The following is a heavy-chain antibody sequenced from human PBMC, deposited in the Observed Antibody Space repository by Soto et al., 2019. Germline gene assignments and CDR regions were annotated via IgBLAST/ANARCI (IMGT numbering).Heavy chain of an antibody. D-gene: IGHD6-19*01. CDR1: GYNFPNYY. CDR2: INPSGGST. CDR3: AKDVGPSIAVAGDY. Sequence: ASVKLDWKPSGYNFPNYYMHLVRQAPGQRLEWMGIINPSGGSTSYAQKFQGRFTISRDNSKNTLYLQMNSLRAEDTAVYYCAKDVGPSIAVAGDYWGRGTHVTGSS. J-gene: IGHJ4*02. V-gene: IGHV1-46*01.